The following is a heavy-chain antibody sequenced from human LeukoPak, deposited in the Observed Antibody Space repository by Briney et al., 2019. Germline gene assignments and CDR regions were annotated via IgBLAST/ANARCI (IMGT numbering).Heavy chain of an antibody. V-gene: IGHV3-21*01. Sequence: PGRSLRLSCAASGFTFSSYSMNWVRQAPGKGLEWVSSISSSSSYIYYADSVKGRFTISRDNAKNSLYLQMNSLRAEDTAVYYCAREGYSSGWYIAYWGQGTLVTVSS. CDR1: GFTFSSYS. CDR3: AREGYSSGWYIAY. CDR2: ISSSSSYI. D-gene: IGHD6-19*01. J-gene: IGHJ4*02.